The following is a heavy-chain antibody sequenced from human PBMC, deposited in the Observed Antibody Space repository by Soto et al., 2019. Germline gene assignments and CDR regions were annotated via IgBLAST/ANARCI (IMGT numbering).Heavy chain of an antibody. V-gene: IGHV3-48*01. CDR2: ISSSSSTI. CDR1: GFTLSSYS. J-gene: IGHJ6*02. D-gene: IGHD5-12*01. Sequence: PGGSLRLSCAASGFTLSSYSMNWVRQAPGKGLEWVSYISSSSSTIYYADYVKGRFTISRDNAKNSLYLQMNSLRAEDTAVYYCARADSGYAHGYYYYGMDVWGQGTTVTVSS. CDR3: ARADSGYAHGYYYYGMDV.